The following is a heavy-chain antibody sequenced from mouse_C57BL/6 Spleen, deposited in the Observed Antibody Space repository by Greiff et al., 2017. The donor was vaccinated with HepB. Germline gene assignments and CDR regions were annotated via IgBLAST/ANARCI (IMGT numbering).Heavy chain of an antibody. D-gene: IGHD3-2*02. CDR3: ARPDSSGYAMDY. V-gene: IGHV3-6*01. CDR1: GYSITSGYY. CDR2: ISYDGSN. J-gene: IGHJ4*01. Sequence: EVKLLESGPGLVKPSQSLSLTCSVTGYSITSGYYWNWIRQFPGNKLEWMGYISYDGSNNYNPSLKNRISITRDTSKNQFFLKLNSVTTEDTATYYCARPDSSGYAMDYWGQGTSVTVSS.